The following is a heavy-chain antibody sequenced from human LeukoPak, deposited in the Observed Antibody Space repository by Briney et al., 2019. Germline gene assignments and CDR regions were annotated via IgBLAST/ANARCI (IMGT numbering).Heavy chain of an antibody. CDR2: ISYDGSNK. CDR1: GFTFSSYG. J-gene: IGHJ6*02. D-gene: IGHD1-26*01. V-gene: IGHV3-30*18. CDR3: AKDVQVGATLYYYYGMDV. Sequence: PGGSLRLSCAASGFTFSSYGMHWVRQAPGKGLEWVAVISYDGSNKYYADSVKGRFTISRDNSKNTLYLQMNSLRAEDTAVYYCAKDVQVGATLYYYYGMDVWGQGTTVTVSS.